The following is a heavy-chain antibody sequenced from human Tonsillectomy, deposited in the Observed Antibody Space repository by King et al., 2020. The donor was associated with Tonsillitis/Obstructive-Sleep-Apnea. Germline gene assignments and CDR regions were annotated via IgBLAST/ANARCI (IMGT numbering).Heavy chain of an antibody. Sequence: VQLQESGPGLVKPSETLSLTCTVSGDSISSYYWSWIRHPPGKGLEWFGYIYYSGSTNYNPSLKSRVTISIDTTKNQLSLKLSSVTAADTAVYYCARGGGYYYMDVWGKGTTVTVSS. CDR2: IYYSGST. J-gene: IGHJ6*03. V-gene: IGHV4-59*08. D-gene: IGHD2-15*01. CDR1: GDSISSYY. CDR3: ARGGGYYYMDV.